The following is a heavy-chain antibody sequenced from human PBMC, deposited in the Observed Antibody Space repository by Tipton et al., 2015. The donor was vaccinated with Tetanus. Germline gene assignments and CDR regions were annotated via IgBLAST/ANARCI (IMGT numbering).Heavy chain of an antibody. Sequence: GSLRLSCAASGFAVAVNYMTWVRQAPGKGLEWVSVLYSGGGPNYADSVKGRFTISRDNSKNTLYLQMNSLRVEDTAIYYCARAPRYCGGDCYHFDYWGQETLVTVSS. CDR3: ARAPRYCGGDCYHFDY. CDR1: GFAVAVNY. V-gene: IGHV3-53*01. CDR2: LYSGGGP. D-gene: IGHD2-21*02. J-gene: IGHJ4*02.